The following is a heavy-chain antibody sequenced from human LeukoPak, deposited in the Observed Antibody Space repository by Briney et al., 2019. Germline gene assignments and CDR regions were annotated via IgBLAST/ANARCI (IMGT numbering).Heavy chain of an antibody. CDR3: ARSRYSSSWYSPHDY. Sequence: GGSLRLSCAASGFTFSSYSMNWVRQAPGKGLEWVSYISSSGSTIYYADSVKGRFTISRDNAKNSLYLQMNSLRAEDTAVYYCARSRYSSSWYSPHDYWGQGTLVTVSS. CDR1: GFTFSSYS. J-gene: IGHJ4*02. V-gene: IGHV3-48*04. D-gene: IGHD6-13*01. CDR2: ISSSGSTI.